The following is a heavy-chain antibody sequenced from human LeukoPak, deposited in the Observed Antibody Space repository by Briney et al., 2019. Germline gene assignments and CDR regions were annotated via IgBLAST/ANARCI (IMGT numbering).Heavy chain of an antibody. Sequence: GRSLRLSCAVSGFILSSYGMHWVRQAPGKGLEWVAAISYDESNKYYADSVKGRFTISRDNYKNTLYLQMNSLRTEDTDVYYCAKDRGSGSYPSPLFDYWGRGILVTVSS. J-gene: IGHJ4*02. D-gene: IGHD3-10*01. V-gene: IGHV3-30*18. CDR3: AKDRGSGSYPSPLFDY. CDR1: GFILSSYG. CDR2: ISYDESNK.